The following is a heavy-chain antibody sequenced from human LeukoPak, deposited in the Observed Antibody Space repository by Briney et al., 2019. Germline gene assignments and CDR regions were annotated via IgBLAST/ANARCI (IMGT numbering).Heavy chain of an antibody. CDR1: GYSSTNNG. CDR3: AKYLRWLNSPDPPEDY. D-gene: IGHD5-18*01. V-gene: IGHV5-51*01. CDR2: ISPGGSAT. J-gene: IGHJ4*02. Sequence: GESLKISCKGSGYSSTNNGVAWVRQMPGKGLEWMGIISPGGSATTYSPSFQGHVTISVDNSISTAYLQWSSLKASDTAIYYCAKYLRWLNSPDPPEDYWGQGTLVTVSS.